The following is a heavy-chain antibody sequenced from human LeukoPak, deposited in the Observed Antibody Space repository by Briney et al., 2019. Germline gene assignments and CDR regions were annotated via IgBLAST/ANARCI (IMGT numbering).Heavy chain of an antibody. CDR2: ISSSGSTI. Sequence: PGGSLRLSCADSGFTFSSHSMNWVRQAPGKGLEWVSYISSSGSTIYYADSVKGRFTVSRDNAKNSLYLQMNTLRAEDTAVYYCARDPGYLATGDYWGQGTLVTVSS. J-gene: IGHJ4*02. CDR3: ARDPGYLATGDY. V-gene: IGHV3-48*04. D-gene: IGHD6-25*01. CDR1: GFTFSSHS.